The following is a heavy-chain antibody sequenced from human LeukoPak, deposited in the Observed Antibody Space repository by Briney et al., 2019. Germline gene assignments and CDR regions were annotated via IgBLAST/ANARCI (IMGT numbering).Heavy chain of an antibody. CDR3: ASSVDTAMVGVY. CDR1: GGSLSSYY. Sequence: SETQSLTCSVSGGSLSSYYWNWIRQPAGKGLEWIGHIYTSGSTNYNPALKSRVSMSLDTSKNQFSLKLSSVTAADTAVYYCASSVDTAMVGVYWGQGTLVTVSS. D-gene: IGHD5-18*01. V-gene: IGHV4-4*07. J-gene: IGHJ4*02. CDR2: IYTSGST.